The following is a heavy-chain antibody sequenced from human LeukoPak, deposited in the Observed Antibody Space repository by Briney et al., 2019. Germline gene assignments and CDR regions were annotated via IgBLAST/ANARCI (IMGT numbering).Heavy chain of an antibody. CDR3: ARDLQGGNTD. V-gene: IGHV1-2*02. J-gene: IGHJ4*02. CDR2: INPNSGGT. D-gene: IGHD4-23*01. CDR1: GYTFTSYG. Sequence: ASVKVSCKASGYTFTSYGISWVRQAPGQGLEWMGWINPNSGGTNYAQKFQGRVTMTRDTSISTAYMELSRLRSDDTAVYYCARDLQGGNTDWGQGTLVTVSS.